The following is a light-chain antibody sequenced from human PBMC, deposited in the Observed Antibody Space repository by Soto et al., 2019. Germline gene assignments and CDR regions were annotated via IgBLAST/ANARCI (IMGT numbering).Light chain of an antibody. J-gene: IGLJ1*01. CDR3: QSYGSSLSAL. CDR2: GNS. V-gene: IGLV1-40*01. Sequence: SVLPQPPSLSGAPGQRVTISCTGSSSNIGAGYDVHWYQQLPGTAPKLLIYGNSNRPSGVPDRFSGSKSGTSASLAITGLQAEDEADYYCQSYGSSLSALFGTGTKVTVL. CDR1: SSNIGAGYD.